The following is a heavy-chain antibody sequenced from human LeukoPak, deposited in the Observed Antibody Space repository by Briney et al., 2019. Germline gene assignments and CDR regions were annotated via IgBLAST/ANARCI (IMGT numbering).Heavy chain of an antibody. D-gene: IGHD4-17*01. V-gene: IGHV3-73*01. CDR1: GFTFSGSA. CDR2: IRSKANSYAT. Sequence: GGSLRLSCAASGFTFSGSAMHWVRQASAKGLEWVGRIRSKANSYATAYAASVKGRFTISRDDSKNTAYPQMNSLKTEDTAVYYCTLYGDYEAYWGQGTLVTVSS. J-gene: IGHJ4*02. CDR3: TLYGDYEAY.